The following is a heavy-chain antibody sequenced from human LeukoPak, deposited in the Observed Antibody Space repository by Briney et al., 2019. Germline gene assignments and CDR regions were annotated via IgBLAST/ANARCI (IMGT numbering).Heavy chain of an antibody. Sequence: GGSLRLSCAASGFLFSNYWMSWVRQAPGKGLEWVANIKPDGTEKYYVDSLKGRFTISRDNAKNSLYLQMNSLRVEDTAVYYCARSYGAFSGPVAYWGQGTLVTLSS. CDR3: ARSYGAFSGPVAY. CDR1: GFLFSNYW. V-gene: IGHV3-7*01. D-gene: IGHD4-17*01. CDR2: IKPDGTEK. J-gene: IGHJ4*02.